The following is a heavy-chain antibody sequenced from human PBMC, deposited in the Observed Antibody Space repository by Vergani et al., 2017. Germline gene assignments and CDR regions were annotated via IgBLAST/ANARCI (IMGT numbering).Heavy chain of an antibody. CDR3: ARGNFAAAGPNPGNNWFDP. CDR2: IYHSGST. CDR1: GGSISSSNW. J-gene: IGHJ5*02. D-gene: IGHD6-13*01. Sequence: QVQLQESGPGLVKPSGTLSLTCAVSGGSISSSNWWSWVRPPPGKGLEWIGEIYHSGSTNYNPSLKSRVTISVDKSKNQFSLKLSSVTAADTAVYYCARGNFAAAGPNPGNNWFDPWGQGTLVTVSS. V-gene: IGHV4-4*02.